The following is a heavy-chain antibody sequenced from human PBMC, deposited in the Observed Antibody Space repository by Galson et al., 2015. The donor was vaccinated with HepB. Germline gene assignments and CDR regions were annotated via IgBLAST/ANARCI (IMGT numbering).Heavy chain of an antibody. CDR3: ARESRRYCTNGVCYYYYYCMDV. D-gene: IGHD2-8*01. Sequence: SVKVSCKASGYTFTSYYMHWVRQAPGQGLEWMGIINPSGGSTSYAQKFQGRVTMTRDTSTSTVYMELSSLRSEDTAVYYCARESRRYCTNGVCYYYYYCMDVWGQGTTVTVSS. V-gene: IGHV1-46*01. CDR1: GYTFTSYY. J-gene: IGHJ6*02. CDR2: INPSGGST.